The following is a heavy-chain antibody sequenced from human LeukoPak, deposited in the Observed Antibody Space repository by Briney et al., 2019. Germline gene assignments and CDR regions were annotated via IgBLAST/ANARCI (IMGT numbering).Heavy chain of an antibody. J-gene: IGHJ4*02. D-gene: IGHD3-22*01. CDR2: ITGSGDST. V-gene: IGHV3-23*01. Sequence: PGGSLRLSCAASGFTFSSYAMSWVRQAPGKGLEWVSAITGSGDSTNYADSVKGRFTISRDNSKNTLYLQMNSLRAEDTAVYYCAKGLFDSSGYSEHFDYWGQGTQVTVSS. CDR3: AKGLFDSSGYSEHFDY. CDR1: GFTFSSYA.